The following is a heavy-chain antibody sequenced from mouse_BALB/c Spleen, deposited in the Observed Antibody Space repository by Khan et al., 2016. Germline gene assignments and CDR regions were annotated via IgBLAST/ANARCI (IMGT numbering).Heavy chain of an antibody. J-gene: IGHJ2*01. CDR3: AAEEWLLGYFDY. Sequence: QVQLQQPGAELARPGASVKMSCKASGYTFTSYTMHWVKQGPGQGLEWIGYVIPSNAYTNYNQKFKDKATLTADKSSSTAYMQLSSLTSEDTAVXYGAAEEWLLGYFDYWGQGTTLTVSS. CDR1: GYTFTSYT. CDR2: VIPSNAYT. V-gene: IGHV1-4*01. D-gene: IGHD2-3*01.